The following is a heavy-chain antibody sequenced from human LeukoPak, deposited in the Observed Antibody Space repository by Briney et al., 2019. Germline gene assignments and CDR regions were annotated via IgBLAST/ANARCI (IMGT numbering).Heavy chain of an antibody. CDR2: IYYSGST. Sequence: SETLPLTCTVSGGSISSYHWSWIRQPPGKGLEWIGYIYYSGSTNYNPSLKSRVTISVDTSKNQFSLKLSSVTAADTAVYYCARKTRVASAFDPWAREPWSPSPQ. CDR1: GGSISSYH. CDR3: ARKTRVASAFDP. D-gene: IGHD3-3*02. V-gene: IGHV4-59*01. J-gene: IGHJ5*02.